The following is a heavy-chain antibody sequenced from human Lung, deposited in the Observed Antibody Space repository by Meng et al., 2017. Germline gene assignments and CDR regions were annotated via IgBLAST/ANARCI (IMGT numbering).Heavy chain of an antibody. CDR1: GFSFTDAW. J-gene: IGHJ4*02. CDR2: IKSNSDGGTT. Sequence: GESLKISCVASGFSFTDAWMSWVRQAPGKGLEWVGRIKSNSDGGTTDYAAPVKGRFTISRDDSKSTLYLQMNSLITEDTAVYFCATGAAAADHWGQGTLVTVSS. D-gene: IGHD6-13*01. V-gene: IGHV3-15*01. CDR3: ATGAAAADH.